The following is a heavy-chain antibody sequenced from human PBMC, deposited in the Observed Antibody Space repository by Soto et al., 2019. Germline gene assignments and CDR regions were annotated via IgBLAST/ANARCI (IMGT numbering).Heavy chain of an antibody. V-gene: IGHV3-13*01. CDR1: GFTYSRHD. CDR2: LDSTGDA. J-gene: IGHJ5*02. D-gene: IGHD3-10*01. Sequence: EVQLVASGGGLVQVGGSLRPSCAASGFTYSRHDMHWVHQVTGKGLEGVSGLDSTGDAKSTASVTGRFTISRENAKNSLHLQMNRLRSGDTAVYYCARGGIRGISWNWFDTWGQGTLVNVSS. CDR3: ARGGIRGISWNWFDT.